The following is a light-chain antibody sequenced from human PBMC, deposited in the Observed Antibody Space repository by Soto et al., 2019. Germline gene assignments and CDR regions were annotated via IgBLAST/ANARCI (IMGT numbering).Light chain of an antibody. CDR1: QSVSSSY. V-gene: IGKV3-20*01. CDR2: GAS. Sequence: EIVLTQSPGTLSLSPGERATLSCRASQSVSSSYLAWYQQKPGQAPRLLIFGASSRATGIPDRFSGSGSVTDFTLTISRLEPEDFAVYYCQQDGSSPRTFGQGTKVDIK. CDR3: QQDGSSPRT. J-gene: IGKJ1*01.